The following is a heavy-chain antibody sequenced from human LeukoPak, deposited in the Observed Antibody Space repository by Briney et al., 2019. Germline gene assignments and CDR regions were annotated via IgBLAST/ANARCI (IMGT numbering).Heavy chain of an antibody. Sequence: SETLSLTCTVSGGSVNSGSLYWSWIRQPQGKGLEWIGYIYYRGNTNYNPSLKSRVTISLDTSENQFSLKLSSVTAADTAVYYCATTLFPHASDYWGQGTLVTVSS. V-gene: IGHV4-61*01. J-gene: IGHJ4*02. D-gene: IGHD2-15*01. CDR1: GGSVNSGSLY. CDR3: ATTLFPHASDY. CDR2: IYYRGNT.